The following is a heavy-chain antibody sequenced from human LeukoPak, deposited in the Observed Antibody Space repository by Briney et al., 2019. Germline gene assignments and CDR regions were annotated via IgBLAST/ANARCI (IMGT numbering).Heavy chain of an antibody. J-gene: IGHJ6*02. CDR2: ISGDGGST. D-gene: IGHD3-9*01. Sequence: GGPLRLSCAASGFTFDDYAMHWVRQAPGKGLEWVSLISGDGGSTYYADSVKGRFTISRDNSKNSLYLQMNSLRTEDTALYYCAKDSRRYYDILTGYYYYYYGMDVWGQGTTVTVSS. V-gene: IGHV3-43*02. CDR3: AKDSRRYYDILTGYYYYYYGMDV. CDR1: GFTFDDYA.